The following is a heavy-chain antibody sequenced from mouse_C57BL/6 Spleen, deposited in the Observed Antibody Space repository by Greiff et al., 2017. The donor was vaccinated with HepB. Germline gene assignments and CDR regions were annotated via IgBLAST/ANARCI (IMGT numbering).Heavy chain of an antibody. D-gene: IGHD1-1*01. CDR1: GYSITSGYY. CDR2: ISYDGSN. J-gene: IGHJ4*01. CDR3: ARGGQWSYAAMDY. V-gene: IGHV3-6*01. Sequence: ESGPGLVKPSQSLSLTCSVTGYSITSGYYWNWIRQFPGNKLEWMGYISYDGSNNYNPSLKNRISITRDTSKNQFFLKLNSVTTEDTATYYCARGGQWSYAAMDYWGQGTSVTVSS.